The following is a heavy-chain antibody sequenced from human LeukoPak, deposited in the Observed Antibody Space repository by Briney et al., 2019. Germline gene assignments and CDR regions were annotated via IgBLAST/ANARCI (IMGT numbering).Heavy chain of an antibody. CDR1: RLTFNTYS. V-gene: IGHV3-21*03. Sequence: GGSLRLSCAASRLTFNTYSMTWVRQAPGKGLEWVSSISPRSDYIYYADSVRGRFTISRDNAENSLYLQMNSLRAEDTAVYYCVRGVSSSSGPPDYWGQGTLVTVSS. D-gene: IGHD6-6*01. CDR2: ISPRSDYI. CDR3: VRGVSSSSGPPDY. J-gene: IGHJ4*02.